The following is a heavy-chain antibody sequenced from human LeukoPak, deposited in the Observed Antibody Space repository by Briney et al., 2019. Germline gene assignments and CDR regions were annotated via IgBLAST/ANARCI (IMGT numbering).Heavy chain of an antibody. V-gene: IGHV4-34*01. CDR1: GGSFSGYY. J-gene: IGHJ5*02. Sequence: PSETLSLTCAVYGGSFSGYYWSWIRQPPGKGLEWIGEISHSGSTNYNPSLKSRVTISVDTSKNQFSLKLSSVTAADTAVYYCARGPSLDIVVVPAATGFDPWGQGTLVTVSS. CDR2: ISHSGST. CDR3: ARGPSLDIVVVPAATGFDP. D-gene: IGHD2-2*03.